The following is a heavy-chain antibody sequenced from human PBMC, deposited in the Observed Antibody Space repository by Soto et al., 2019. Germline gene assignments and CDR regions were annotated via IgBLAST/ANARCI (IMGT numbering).Heavy chain of an antibody. Sequence: GGSLRLSCAASGFTFSSYSMNWFRQAPGKGLEWVSYISSSSSTIYYADSVKGRFTISRDNAKNSLYLQMNSLRDEDTAVYYCARARGGFLEWLANDAFDIWGQGTMVTVSS. CDR3: ARARGGFLEWLANDAFDI. D-gene: IGHD3-3*01. CDR2: ISSSSSTI. V-gene: IGHV3-48*02. CDR1: GFTFSSYS. J-gene: IGHJ3*02.